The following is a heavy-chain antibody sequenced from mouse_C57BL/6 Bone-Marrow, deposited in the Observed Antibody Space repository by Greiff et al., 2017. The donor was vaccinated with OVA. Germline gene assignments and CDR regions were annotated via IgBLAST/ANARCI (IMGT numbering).Heavy chain of an antibody. CDR1: GFSLTSYG. D-gene: IGHD2-5*01. Sequence: VQLKESGPGLVAPSQSLSITCTVSGFSLTSYGVHWVRQPPGKGLEWLVVIWSDGSTTYNSALKSRLSIRKDNSKSPFFIKMNNLQTDDTAMYYCARHLSYYYSNPDYAMDYWGQGTSVTVSS. V-gene: IGHV2-6-1*01. CDR2: IWSDGST. J-gene: IGHJ4*01. CDR3: ARHLSYYYSNPDYAMDY.